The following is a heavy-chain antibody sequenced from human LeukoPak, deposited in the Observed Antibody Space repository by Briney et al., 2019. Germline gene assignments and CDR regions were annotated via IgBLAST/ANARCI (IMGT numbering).Heavy chain of an antibody. D-gene: IGHD2-2*01. J-gene: IGHJ4*02. CDR1: GYTFTGYY. CDR2: INPNSGGT. Sequence: GASVKVSCKASGYTFTGYYMHWVRQAPGQGLVWMGWINPNSGGTNYAQKFQGRVTMTRDTSISTAYMELSRLRSDDTAVYYCARDADIVVVPAANGVDYWGQGTLVTVSS. CDR3: ARDADIVVVPAANGVDY. V-gene: IGHV1-2*02.